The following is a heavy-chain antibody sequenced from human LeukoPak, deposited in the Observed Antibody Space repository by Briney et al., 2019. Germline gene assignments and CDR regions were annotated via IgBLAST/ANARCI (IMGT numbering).Heavy chain of an antibody. J-gene: IGHJ6*02. CDR1: GGSISDYY. CDR2: IYSSGST. Sequence: SETLSLTCTVSGGSISDYYWSWIRQPAGKGLEWIGHIYSSGSTYYNPSLKSRVTMSVDMSKNQFSLKLSSVTAADTAVYYCARDFPHGSGRYFYDGMDVWGQGTTVTVSS. CDR3: ARDFPHGSGRYFYDGMDV. D-gene: IGHD2-15*01. V-gene: IGHV4-4*07.